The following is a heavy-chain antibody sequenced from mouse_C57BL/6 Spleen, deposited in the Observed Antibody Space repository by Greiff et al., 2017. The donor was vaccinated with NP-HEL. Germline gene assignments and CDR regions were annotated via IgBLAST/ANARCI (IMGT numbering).Heavy chain of an antibody. V-gene: IGHV5-6*01. Sequence: DVQLVESGGDLVKPGGSLKLSCAASGFTFSRYGMSWVRQTPDKRLEWVATISSGGSYTYYPDSVKGRFTISRDNAKNTLYLQMSSLKSEDTAMYYCARLGGNYYFDYWGQGTTLTVSS. CDR3: ARLGGNYYFDY. CDR2: ISSGGSYT. CDR1: GFTFSRYG. D-gene: IGHD2-1*01. J-gene: IGHJ2*01.